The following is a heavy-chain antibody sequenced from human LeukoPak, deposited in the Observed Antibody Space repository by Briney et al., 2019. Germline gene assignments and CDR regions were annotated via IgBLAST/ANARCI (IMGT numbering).Heavy chain of an antibody. V-gene: IGHV3-48*02. Sequence: PGGSLRLSCVASGFTFSSYSMNWVRQAPGKGLEWVSYIGTSSSTIYYADSVKGRFTISRDNAKNSLYLQMSSLRDEDTAVYYCARAAYASSPDYWGQGTLATVSS. CDR3: ARAAYASSPDY. CDR1: GFTFSSYS. J-gene: IGHJ4*02. D-gene: IGHD6-13*01. CDR2: IGTSSSTI.